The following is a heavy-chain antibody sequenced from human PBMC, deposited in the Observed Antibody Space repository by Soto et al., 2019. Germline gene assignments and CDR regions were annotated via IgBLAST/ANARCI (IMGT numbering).Heavy chain of an antibody. J-gene: IGHJ4*02. Sequence: PSETLSLTCTVSGGSISSYYWSWIRQPLGKGLEWIGYIYYSGSTNYNPSLKSRVTISVDTSKNQFSLKLSSVTAADTAVYYCARGSERTVAGPYFDYWGQGTLVTVSS. D-gene: IGHD6-19*01. CDR3: ARGSERTVAGPYFDY. V-gene: IGHV4-59*01. CDR1: GGSISSYY. CDR2: IYYSGST.